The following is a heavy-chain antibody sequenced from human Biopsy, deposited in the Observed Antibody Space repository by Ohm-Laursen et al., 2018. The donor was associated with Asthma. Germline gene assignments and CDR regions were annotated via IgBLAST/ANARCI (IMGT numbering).Heavy chain of an antibody. CDR1: GFTFRSYG. CDR3: TRGGLEPFDY. V-gene: IGHV3-33*01. J-gene: IGHJ4*02. CDR2: IWYDGSNK. Sequence: SLRLSCSASGFTFRSYGMHWVRQAPGKGLEWVAIIWYDGSNKYHADSVKGRFTISRDNAKLYLQMNSLRDEDTAVYYCTRGGLEPFDYWGQGTLVTVSS. D-gene: IGHD1-1*01.